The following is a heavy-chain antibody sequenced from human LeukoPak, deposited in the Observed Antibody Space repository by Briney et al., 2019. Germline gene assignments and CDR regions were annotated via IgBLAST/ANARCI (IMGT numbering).Heavy chain of an antibody. Sequence: PGRSLRLSCAASGFSFSSYAMHWVRQAPGKGLEWVAVISYDGSNKYYADSVKGRFTISRDNSKNTLYLQMNSLRAEDTAVYYCASKYYDFWSGYYVWGQGTLVTVSS. CDR1: GFSFSSYA. D-gene: IGHD3-3*01. V-gene: IGHV3-30-3*01. CDR3: ASKYYDFWSGYYV. CDR2: ISYDGSNK. J-gene: IGHJ4*02.